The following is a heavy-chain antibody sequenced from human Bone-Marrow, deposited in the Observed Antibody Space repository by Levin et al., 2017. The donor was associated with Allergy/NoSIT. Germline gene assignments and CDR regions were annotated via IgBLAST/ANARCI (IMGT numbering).Heavy chain of an antibody. J-gene: IGHJ4*02. V-gene: IGHV3-30-3*01. CDR3: ARDFNWNDVPDY. CDR2: ISFDGGNK. Sequence: RGESLKISCAASGFTFSDYAMHWVRQAPGKGLEWVTDISFDGGNKFYAESVKGRFTISRDNSRNTLYLHMNSLRAEDTAVYYCARDFNWNDVPDYWGQGTLVTVSS. CDR1: GFTFSDYA. D-gene: IGHD1-20*01.